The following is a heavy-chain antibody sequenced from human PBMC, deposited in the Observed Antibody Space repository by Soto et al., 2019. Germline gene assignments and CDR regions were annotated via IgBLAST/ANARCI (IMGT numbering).Heavy chain of an antibody. V-gene: IGHV5-10-1*01. CDR1: GYSFTIYW. D-gene: IGHD3-9*01. CDR3: AINDILTGYYKGPTDY. Sequence: GESLKISCKGSGYSFTIYWISWVRQMPGKGLEWMGRIDPSDSYTNYSPSFQGHVTISADKSISTAYLQWSSLKASDTAMYYCAINDILTGYYKGPTDYWGQGTLVTVSS. CDR2: IDPSDSYT. J-gene: IGHJ4*02.